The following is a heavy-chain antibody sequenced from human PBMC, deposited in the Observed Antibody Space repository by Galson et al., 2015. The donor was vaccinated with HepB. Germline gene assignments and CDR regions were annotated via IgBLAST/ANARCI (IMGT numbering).Heavy chain of an antibody. V-gene: IGHV6-1*01. Sequence: CAISGDSVSSNSAAWNWIRQSPSRGLEWLGRTYYRSKWYNDYAVSVKSRITINPDTSKNQFSPQLNSVTPEDTAVHYCARDQGMEGSYSYGYYYYYGMDVWGQGTTVTVSS. CDR1: GDSVSSNSAA. CDR2: TYYRSKWYN. D-gene: IGHD5-18*01. J-gene: IGHJ6*02. CDR3: ARDQGMEGSYSYGYYYYYGMDV.